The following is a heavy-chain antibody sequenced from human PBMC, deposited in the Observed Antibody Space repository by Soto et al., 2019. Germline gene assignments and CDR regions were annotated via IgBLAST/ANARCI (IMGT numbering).Heavy chain of an antibody. J-gene: IGHJ4*02. V-gene: IGHV3-21*01. Sequence: GGSLRLSCAASGFTFSSYSMNWVRQAPGKGLEWVSSISSSSSYIYYADSVKGRFTISRDNAKNSLYLQMNSLRAEDTAVYYCARDPPTHYYDSSGYLDYWGQGTLVTVSS. CDR1: GFTFSSYS. D-gene: IGHD3-22*01. CDR3: ARDPPTHYYDSSGYLDY. CDR2: ISSSSSYI.